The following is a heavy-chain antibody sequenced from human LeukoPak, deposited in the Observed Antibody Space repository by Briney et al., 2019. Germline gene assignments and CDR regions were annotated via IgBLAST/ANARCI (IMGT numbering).Heavy chain of an antibody. CDR2: INHSGST. V-gene: IGHV4-34*01. J-gene: IGHJ5*02. Sequence: PSETLSHTCAVYGWSFSGYYSSWIRQPPAKGLEWIGEINHSGSTNYNPSLKSRVTISVDTSKNQFSLKLSSVTAADTAVYYCARDGRFTALMSWGQGTLVTVSS. CDR3: ARDGRFTALMS. D-gene: IGHD5-18*01. CDR1: GWSFSGYY.